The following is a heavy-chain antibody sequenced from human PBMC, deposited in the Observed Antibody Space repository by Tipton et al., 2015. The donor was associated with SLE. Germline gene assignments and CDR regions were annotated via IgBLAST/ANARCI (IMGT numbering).Heavy chain of an antibody. CDR2: ISYDGSNE. V-gene: IGHV3-30*03. Sequence: SLRLSCAASEFTFSNYGMHWVRQAPGKGLEWVAAISYDGSNEHYADSVKGRFTISRDNSKNTLYLQMNSLRAEDTAVYYCARGLVVDDYYFYYMDVWGKGTTVTVSS. CDR3: ARGLVVDDYYFYYMDV. J-gene: IGHJ6*03. CDR1: EFTFSNYG. D-gene: IGHD2-2*01.